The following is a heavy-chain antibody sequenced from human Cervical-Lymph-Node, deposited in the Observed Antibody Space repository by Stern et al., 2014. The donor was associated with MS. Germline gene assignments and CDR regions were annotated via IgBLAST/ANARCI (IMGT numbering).Heavy chain of an antibody. D-gene: IGHD5-24*01. CDR1: GSTVTSNY. CDR3: TREMAARRLDP. Sequence: VQLVESGGTLVQSGGSLSLSCAASGSTVTSNYMTWVRQAPGKGLEWVSIFYSGISTYYAESVKGRFSFSIDNSKNTLFLHMNNLRVEDTAMYYCTREMAARRLDPWGQGTLVIVSA. V-gene: IGHV3-66*01. J-gene: IGHJ5*02. CDR2: FYSGIST.